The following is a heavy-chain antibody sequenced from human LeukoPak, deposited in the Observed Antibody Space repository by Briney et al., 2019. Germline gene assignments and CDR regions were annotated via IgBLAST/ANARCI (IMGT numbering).Heavy chain of an antibody. CDR2: IYYTGRT. CDR1: RGSISSYY. D-gene: IGHD3-16*01. V-gene: IGHV4-59*01. Sequence: VKPSETLSLTCTVSRGSISSYYWSWIRQSPGKGLEWIGYIYYTGRTNYNPSLKSRATILVDTSKNQLSLNLSSVTAADTAVYYCAREGWVLGPYYKYGVDAWGQGTTVIVSS. CDR3: AREGWVLGPYYKYGVDA. J-gene: IGHJ6*02.